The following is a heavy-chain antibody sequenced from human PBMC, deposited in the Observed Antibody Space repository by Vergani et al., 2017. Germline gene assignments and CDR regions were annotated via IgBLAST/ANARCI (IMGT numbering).Heavy chain of an antibody. D-gene: IGHD4-23*01. J-gene: IGHJ3*02. CDR1: GGSFSSYY. CDR3: ARALYGGNSEDAFDI. CDR2: IYYSGST. V-gene: IGHV4-59*06. Sequence: QVQLQQWGAGLLKPSETLSLTCAVYGGSFSSYYWSWIRQPAGKGLEWIGYIYYSGSTYYNPSLKSRVTISVDTSKNQFSLKLSSVTAADTAVYYCARALYGGNSEDAFDIWGQGTMVTVSS.